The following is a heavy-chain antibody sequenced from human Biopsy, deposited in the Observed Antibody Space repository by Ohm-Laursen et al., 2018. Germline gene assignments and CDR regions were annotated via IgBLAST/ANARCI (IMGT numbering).Heavy chain of an antibody. CDR1: GASVKTSGYF. CDR2: NSYNERT. Sequence: TLSLTCSVSGASVKTSGYFWAWIRQRPGKGLEWIGYNSYNERTYYNPSLTSRLAISFDTSNNRISLQLRSVSVADTAVYYCVREPKTGTAEAWYFDLWGRGSPVTVPS. CDR3: VREPKTGTAEAWYFDL. V-gene: IGHV4-31*03. D-gene: IGHD3-9*01. J-gene: IGHJ2*01.